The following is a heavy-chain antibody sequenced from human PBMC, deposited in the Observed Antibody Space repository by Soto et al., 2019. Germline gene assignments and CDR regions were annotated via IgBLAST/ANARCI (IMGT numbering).Heavy chain of an antibody. D-gene: IGHD5-12*01. V-gene: IGHV4-4*07. J-gene: IGHJ4*02. CDR2: IFSSGNT. Sequence: SETLSLTCTVSGGSINTFYWSWVRQPAGKGLEWIGRIFSSGNTSFNPSLESRVAMSLDTCKDHFSLNLSYVTAADMAVYYCAREGSYSAYNFAHGIQLWSFDFWGQGALVTVSS. CDR3: AREGSYSAYNFAHGIQLWSFDF. CDR1: GGSINTFY.